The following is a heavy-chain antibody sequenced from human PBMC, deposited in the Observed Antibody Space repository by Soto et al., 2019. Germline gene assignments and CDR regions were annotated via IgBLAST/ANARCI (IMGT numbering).Heavy chain of an antibody. V-gene: IGHV4-39*01. D-gene: IGHD3-9*01. CDR3: AILEGLATISYYFDF. Sequence: SENLSLTCSVSGDSLKSDKYYWGWVRQPPGKGLEWIGSIYYRGNTYYNPSLQTRVTISLDKSKSQFSLRLNSVTAADSAVYFCAILEGLATISYYFDFWGQGAQVTVSS. CDR1: GDSLKSDKYY. J-gene: IGHJ4*02. CDR2: IYYRGNT.